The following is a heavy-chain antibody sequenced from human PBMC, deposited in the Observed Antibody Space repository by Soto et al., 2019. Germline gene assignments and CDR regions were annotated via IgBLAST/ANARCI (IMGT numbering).Heavy chain of an antibody. J-gene: IGHJ4*02. V-gene: IGHV3-48*01. D-gene: IGHD3-16*01. Sequence: EEQLVESGGGLVQPGGSLRLSCAASGFSFSTHYMNWVRQTPGKGLEWVSSINRDSTVIKYAASVEGRFTISRDNARNSLSLQMNSLRAEDTAVYYCLNGDYYVGPGTLVTVSS. CDR3: LNGDYY. CDR2: INRDSTVI. CDR1: GFSFSTHY.